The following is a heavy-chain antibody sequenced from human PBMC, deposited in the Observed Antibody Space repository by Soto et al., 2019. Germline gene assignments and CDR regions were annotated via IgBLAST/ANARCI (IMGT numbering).Heavy chain of an antibody. CDR2: INYSGIT. CDR3: ANYCSGGSCYPDAFDF. Sequence: QVQLQESGPGLVKPSQTLSLTCTVSGGSISSGGYFWSWVGQHPGKGLEWIGFINYSGITNYNPSVKSRVRLSVDTSKNQFSVKLNSVTAADTAVYYCANYCSGGSCYPDAFDFWGQGTMVTVSS. V-gene: IGHV4-31*03. CDR1: GGSISSGGYF. D-gene: IGHD2-15*01. J-gene: IGHJ3*01.